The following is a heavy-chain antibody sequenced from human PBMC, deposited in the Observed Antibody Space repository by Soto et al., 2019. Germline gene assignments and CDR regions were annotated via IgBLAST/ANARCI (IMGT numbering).Heavy chain of an antibody. CDR3: ARVNIAASGTKFDP. V-gene: IGHV4-61*01. J-gene: IGHJ5*02. CDR2: IYYSGNI. CDR1: GDSVTSRSYY. Sequence: QVQLQESGPGLVKPSETLSLTCTVSGDSVTSRSYYWTWVRQPPGKGLEWIGYIYYSGNINYNPSLKSRFTISVDTSTNQFSLKLTSVTAADTAIYYCARVNIAASGTKFDPWGQGILVTVSS. D-gene: IGHD6-13*01.